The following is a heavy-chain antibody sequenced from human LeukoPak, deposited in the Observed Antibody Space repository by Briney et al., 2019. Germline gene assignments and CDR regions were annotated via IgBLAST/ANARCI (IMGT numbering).Heavy chain of an antibody. CDR1: GGSISSYY. D-gene: IGHD3-10*01. V-gene: IGHV4-4*07. CDR3: ARDGYYYGSGSYYNGGFDY. CDR2: IYTSGST. Sequence: SETLSLTCTVSGGSISSYYWSWIRQPAGKGLEWIGRIYTSGSTNYNPSLKSLVTMSVDTSKNQFSLKLSSVTAADTAVYYCARDGYYYGSGSYYNGGFDYWGQGTLVTVSS. J-gene: IGHJ4*02.